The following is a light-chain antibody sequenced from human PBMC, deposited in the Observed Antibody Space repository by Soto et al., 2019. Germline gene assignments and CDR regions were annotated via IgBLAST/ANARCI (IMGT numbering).Light chain of an antibody. CDR3: CSYAGNGAWV. J-gene: IGLJ3*02. CDR1: SGDVGNYDL. Sequence: QYVLTQPASVSGSPGQSITISCSGSSGDVGNYDLVSWYQQIPGKAPQLMIFEVSRRPSRVSDRFSGSKSGNTASLTISGLQAEDEGDFYCCSYAGNGAWVFGGGTKLTVL. CDR2: EVS. V-gene: IGLV2-23*02.